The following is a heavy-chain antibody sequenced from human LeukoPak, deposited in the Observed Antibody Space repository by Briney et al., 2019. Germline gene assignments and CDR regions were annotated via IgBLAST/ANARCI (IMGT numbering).Heavy chain of an antibody. Sequence: ASVKVSCKASGGIFSSYAISWVRQAPGQGLEWMGGIIPIFGTANYAQKFQGRVTITTDESTSTAYMELSSLRSEDTAVYYCATITMVRGVDYWGQGTLVTVSS. J-gene: IGHJ4*02. CDR3: ATITMVRGVDY. CDR1: GGIFSSYA. V-gene: IGHV1-69*05. CDR2: IIPIFGTA. D-gene: IGHD3-10*01.